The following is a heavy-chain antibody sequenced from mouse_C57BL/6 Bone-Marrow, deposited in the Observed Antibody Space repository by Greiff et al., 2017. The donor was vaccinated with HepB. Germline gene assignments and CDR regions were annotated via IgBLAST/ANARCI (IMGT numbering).Heavy chain of an antibody. Sequence: EVMLVESGGGLVKPGGSLKLSCAASGFTFSDYGMHWVRQAPEKGLEWVAYISSGSSTIYYADTVKGRFTISRDNAKNTLFLQMTSLRSEDAAMYYCAMPILPHYWGQGTTLTVSS. CDR2: ISSGSSTI. J-gene: IGHJ2*01. CDR1: GFTFSDYG. V-gene: IGHV5-17*01. CDR3: AMPILPHY.